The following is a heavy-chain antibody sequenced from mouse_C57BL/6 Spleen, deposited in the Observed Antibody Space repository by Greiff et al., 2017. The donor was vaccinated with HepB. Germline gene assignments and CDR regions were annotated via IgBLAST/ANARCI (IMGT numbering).Heavy chain of an antibody. CDR2: IYPGDGDT. D-gene: IGHD2-1*01. CDR3: ARSEGVYYGNYAYAMDY. CDR1: GYAFSSYW. Sequence: QVQLKQSGAELVKPGASVKISCKASGYAFSSYWMNWVKQRPGKGLEWIGQIYPGDGDTNYNGKFKGKATLTADKSSSTAYMQLSSLTSEDSAVYFCARSEGVYYGNYAYAMDYWGQGTSVTVSS. V-gene: IGHV1-80*01. J-gene: IGHJ4*01.